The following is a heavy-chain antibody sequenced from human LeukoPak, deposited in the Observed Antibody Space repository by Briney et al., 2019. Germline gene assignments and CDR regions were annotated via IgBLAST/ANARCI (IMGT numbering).Heavy chain of an antibody. Sequence: SGGSLRLSCAASGFTFSTYWMHWVRQAPGKGLVWVSRINSDESSTTYADSVKGRSTISRDNAKNTLYLQMNSLRAEDTAVYYCAKSRRAYCSGGSCFGLWDYWGQGTLVTVSS. CDR3: AKSRRAYCSGGSCFGLWDY. D-gene: IGHD2-15*01. J-gene: IGHJ4*02. V-gene: IGHV3-74*01. CDR2: INSDESST. CDR1: GFTFSTYW.